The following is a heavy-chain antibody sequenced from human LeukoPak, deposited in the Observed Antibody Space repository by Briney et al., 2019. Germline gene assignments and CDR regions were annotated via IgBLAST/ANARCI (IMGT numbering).Heavy chain of an antibody. J-gene: IGHJ4*02. CDR1: GFTFSTYA. CDR2: ISGSGGVT. CDR3: AKWPEGATPKFHY. Sequence: GGSLRLSCSASGFTFSTYAMSWVRQAPGKGLEWVSTISGSGGVTYYPDSVRGRFTISRDNSKNTLHLQMDHLRAEDTAIYYCAKWPEGATPKFHYWGQGTWSPSPQ. V-gene: IGHV3-23*01. D-gene: IGHD1-26*01.